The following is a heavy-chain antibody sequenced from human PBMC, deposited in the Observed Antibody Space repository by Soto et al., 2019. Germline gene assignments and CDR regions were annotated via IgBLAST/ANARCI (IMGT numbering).Heavy chain of an antibody. CDR2: IHADGSFT. D-gene: IGHD2-15*01. CDR1: GFSFSSYW. CDR3: TRDHGGGLGY. V-gene: IGHV3-74*01. Sequence: GGSLRLSCAASGFSFSSYWMHWVRQSPGKGLEWVSRIHADGSFTSYADSVKGRFTVSRDNTKNTVYLQMNNLRAEDTAVYYCTRDHGGGLGYWGLGALVTVSS. J-gene: IGHJ4*02.